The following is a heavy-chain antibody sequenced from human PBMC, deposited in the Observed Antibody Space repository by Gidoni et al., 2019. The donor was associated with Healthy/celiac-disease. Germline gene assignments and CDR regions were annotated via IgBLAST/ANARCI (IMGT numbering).Heavy chain of an antibody. CDR3: AKEMAQGMDV. Sequence: QVQLVESGGGVVQPGRSLRLSCAASGFTFRSYGMHWVRQAPGKGLEWVAVISYDGSNKYYADSVKGRFTISRDNSKNTLYLQMNSLRAEDTAVYYCAKEMAQGMDVWGQGTTVTVSS. CDR1: GFTFRSYG. CDR2: ISYDGSNK. D-gene: IGHD2-8*01. V-gene: IGHV3-30*18. J-gene: IGHJ6*02.